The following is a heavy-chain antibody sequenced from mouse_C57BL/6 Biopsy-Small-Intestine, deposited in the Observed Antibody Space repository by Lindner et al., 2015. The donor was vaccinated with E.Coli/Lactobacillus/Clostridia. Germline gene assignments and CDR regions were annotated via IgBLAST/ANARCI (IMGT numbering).Heavy chain of an antibody. CDR3: ARDLADNDYGMDV. D-gene: IGHD1-1*01. CDR2: INTNTGNP. J-gene: IGHJ1*01. V-gene: IGHV9-3*02. Sequence: VKVSCKASGYSFTSYAMNWVRQAPGQGLEWVGWINTNTGNPTYAQGFTGRFVFSLDTSVTTAYLQISSLKAEDTAVYYCARDLADNDYGMDVWGQGTTVTVSS. CDR1: GYSFTSYA.